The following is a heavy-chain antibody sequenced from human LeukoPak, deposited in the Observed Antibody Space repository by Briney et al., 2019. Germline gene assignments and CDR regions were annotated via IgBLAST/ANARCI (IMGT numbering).Heavy chain of an antibody. CDR1: IDSFSNYH. J-gene: IGHJ4*02. Sequence: SETLSLTCAVYIDSFSNYHWNWIRQTPAKGMEWIGEVNESGGTNYNPSLKSRVTMSVDTSKNQFSLKLSSVTAADTAVYYCARDRYYYDSSGYLFDYWGQGTLVTVSS. V-gene: IGHV4-34*01. CDR3: ARDRYYYDSSGYLFDY. D-gene: IGHD3-22*01. CDR2: VNESGGT.